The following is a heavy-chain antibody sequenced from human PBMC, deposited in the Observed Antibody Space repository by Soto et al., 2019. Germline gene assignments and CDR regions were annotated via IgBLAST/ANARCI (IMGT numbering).Heavy chain of an antibody. Sequence: SQTLSLTCAISGDSVSSTSAAWNWIRQSPSRGLEWLGRTYYRSKWYYGYAVSVKSRITINPDTSKNQFSLQLNSVTPEDTAVYYCATITSSSSSDMDVWGQGTTVTVSS. CDR3: ATITSSSSSDMDV. V-gene: IGHV6-1*01. CDR1: GDSVSSTSAA. D-gene: IGHD6-6*01. J-gene: IGHJ6*02. CDR2: TYYRSKWYY.